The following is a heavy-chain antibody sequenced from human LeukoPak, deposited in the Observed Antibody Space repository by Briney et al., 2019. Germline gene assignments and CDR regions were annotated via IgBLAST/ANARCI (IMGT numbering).Heavy chain of an antibody. Sequence: PSETLSLTCAVYGGSFSGYYWSWIRQPPGKGLEWIGEINHSGSTNYNPSLKSRVTISVDTSKNKFSLKLSSVTAADTAVYYCARERPPYYYGSGSYRAFDIWGQGTMVTVSS. D-gene: IGHD3-10*01. V-gene: IGHV4-34*01. CDR3: ARERPPYYYGSGSYRAFDI. CDR2: INHSGST. CDR1: GGSFSGYY. J-gene: IGHJ3*02.